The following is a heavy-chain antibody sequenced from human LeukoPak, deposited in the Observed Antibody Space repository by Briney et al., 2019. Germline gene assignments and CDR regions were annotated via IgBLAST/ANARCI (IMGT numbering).Heavy chain of an antibody. J-gene: IGHJ4*02. CDR3: ARLGAYSGPGDY. CDR1: GGSISGSSYY. D-gene: IGHD5-12*01. Sequence: TSETLSLTCTVSGGSISGSSYYWGWLRQPPGKGLEWIGNIYYSGNTYYNPSLRSRVTISVDTSKNQFSLKLSSVTAADTAVYYCARLGAYSGPGDYWGQGTLVTVSS. V-gene: IGHV4-39*01. CDR2: IYYSGNT.